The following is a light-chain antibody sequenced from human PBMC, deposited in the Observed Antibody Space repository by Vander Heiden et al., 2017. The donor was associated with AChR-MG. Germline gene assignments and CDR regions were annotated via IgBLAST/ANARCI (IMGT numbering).Light chain of an antibody. CDR3: ASYADSATWV. Sequence: QSALTQPPSASGSPGQSLTISCTGTSSAIGGYDHVSWYQQPPGKVPSLIIYKVSKRPSGVPDRFSGSKSGNTASLTVSGLQAEDEADYYCASYADSATWVFGGGTRLTVL. V-gene: IGLV2-8*01. CDR2: KVS. CDR1: SSAIGGYDH. J-gene: IGLJ3*02.